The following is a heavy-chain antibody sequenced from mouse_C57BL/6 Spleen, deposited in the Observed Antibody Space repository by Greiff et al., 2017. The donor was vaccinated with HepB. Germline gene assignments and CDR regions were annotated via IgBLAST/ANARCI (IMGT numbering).Heavy chain of an antibody. Sequence: QVQLQQPGAELVKPGASVKLSCKASGYTFTSYWMHWVKQRPGQGLEWIGMIHPNSGSTNYNEKFKSKATLTVDKSSSTAYMQLSSLTSEDSAVYYCARGDDGYLREYYFDYWGQGTTLTVSS. CDR1: GYTFTSYW. J-gene: IGHJ2*01. CDR2: IHPNSGST. CDR3: ARGDDGYLREYYFDY. D-gene: IGHD2-3*01. V-gene: IGHV1-64*01.